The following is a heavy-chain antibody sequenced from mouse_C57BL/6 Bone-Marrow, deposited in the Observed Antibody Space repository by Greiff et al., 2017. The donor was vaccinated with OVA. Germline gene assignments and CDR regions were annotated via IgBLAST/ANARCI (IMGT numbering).Heavy chain of an antibody. CDR2: INPSNGGT. V-gene: IGHV1-53*01. Sequence: QVQLQQPGTDLVKPGASVKLSCKASGYTFTSYWMPWVKQRPGQGLEWIGNINPSNGGTNYNEKFKSKGTLTVDKSSSTAYMQLSSLTSEDAAVYYCATGSSYYYAMDYWGQGTSVTVSS. CDR3: ATGSSYYYAMDY. J-gene: IGHJ4*01. D-gene: IGHD1-3*01. CDR1: GYTFTSYW.